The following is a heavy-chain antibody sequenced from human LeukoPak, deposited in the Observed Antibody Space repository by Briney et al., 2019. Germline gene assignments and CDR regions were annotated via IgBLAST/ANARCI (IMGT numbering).Heavy chain of an antibody. V-gene: IGHV4-4*09. D-gene: IGHD1-26*01. CDR1: DGSIRSYY. Sequence: SETLSLTCSVSDGSIRSYYWSWIRQPPGKGLEWIGYIHSGGSTHYNPSLKSRVTTSLDTSKNQFSLKLISVTAADTAVYYCARLGSYSDHWGQGTMVTVSS. CDR2: IHSGGST. J-gene: IGHJ4*02. CDR3: ARLGSYSDH.